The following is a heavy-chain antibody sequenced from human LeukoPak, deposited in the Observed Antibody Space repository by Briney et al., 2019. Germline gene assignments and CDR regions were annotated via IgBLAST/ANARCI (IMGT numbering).Heavy chain of an antibody. D-gene: IGHD3-22*01. V-gene: IGHV4-4*02. J-gene: IGHJ4*02. CDR2: MYLSGTT. Sequence: SETLSLTCTVSGDSINSLDLWSWVRQPPGKGLEWIGEMYLSGTTHSNPSVKSRVTISIDKSKNQFFLNLSSVTAADTAVYYFAGLVGRYSSGLYYYYFDYWGQGTLVTVSS. CDR1: GDSINSLDL. CDR3: AGLVGRYSSGLYYYYFDY.